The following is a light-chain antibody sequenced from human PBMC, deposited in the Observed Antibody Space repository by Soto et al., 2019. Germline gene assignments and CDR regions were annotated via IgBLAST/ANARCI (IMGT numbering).Light chain of an antibody. CDR1: QSVSSY. Sequence: EIVMTQSPSTLSVSPGERATLSCRASQSVSSYLAWYQQKPGQAPRLLIYGASTRATGIPARFSGSGSGTEFPLTISSLKSEDFAVYYCQQYKNWPPRTFGQGTKVEIK. V-gene: IGKV3-15*01. CDR3: QQYKNWPPRT. CDR2: GAS. J-gene: IGKJ1*01.